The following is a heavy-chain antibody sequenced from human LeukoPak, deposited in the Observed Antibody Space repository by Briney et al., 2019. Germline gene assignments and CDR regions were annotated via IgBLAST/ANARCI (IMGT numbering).Heavy chain of an antibody. Sequence: PGGSLRLSCTVSGFTFSSYAMHWVRQAPGKGLEYVSAISSNGGSTYYANSVKGRFTISRDNSKNTLYLQMGSLRAEDMAVYYCARDSSMDYWGQGTLVTVSS. CDR2: ISSNGGST. J-gene: IGHJ4*02. CDR3: ARDSSMDY. V-gene: IGHV3-64*01. D-gene: IGHD2-2*01. CDR1: GFTFSSYA.